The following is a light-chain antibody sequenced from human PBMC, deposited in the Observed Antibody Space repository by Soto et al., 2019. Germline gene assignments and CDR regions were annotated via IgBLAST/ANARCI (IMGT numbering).Light chain of an antibody. CDR1: DIFLYSSNNKNY. Sequence: DIVITQSPDSLAVSLGESATINCKSIDIFLYSSNNKNYLSWYQQKAGRPPLLLIYDGSTRATGIPARFSGSGSGTEFTLTISSLQSEDFAVYYCQQYNTWPPLFGPGT. CDR2: DGS. V-gene: IGKV4-1*01. CDR3: QQYNTWPPL. J-gene: IGKJ3*01.